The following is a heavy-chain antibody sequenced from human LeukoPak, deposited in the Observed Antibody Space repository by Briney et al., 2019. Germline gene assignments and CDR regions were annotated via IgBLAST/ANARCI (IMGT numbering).Heavy chain of an antibody. CDR1: GYTFTKYW. Sequence: GESLKISCEGSGYTFTKYWIGWVRQRPGKGLEWMGIISPGDSDTKYSPSFQGQVTISADKSISTAYLQWSSLKASDTAIYYCARIVGTYYFDSNGYPYYFDYWGQGTLVTVSS. V-gene: IGHV5-51*01. J-gene: IGHJ4*02. CDR2: ISPGDSDT. CDR3: ARIVGTYYFDSNGYPYYFDY. D-gene: IGHD3-22*01.